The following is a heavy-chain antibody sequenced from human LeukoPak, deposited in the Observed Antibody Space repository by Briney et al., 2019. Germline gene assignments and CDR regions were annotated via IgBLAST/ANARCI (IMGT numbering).Heavy chain of an antibody. CDR1: GYTLTSYG. CDR3: ARNRQDWLIET. V-gene: IGHV1-18*01. Sequence: ASVKVSCKASGYTLTSYGISWVRQAPRQGLEWMGWISAYNGNTNYAQKLQGRVTMTTDTSTSTAYMELRSLRSDDTAVYYCARNRQDWLIETWGQGTLVTVSS. CDR2: ISAYNGNT. D-gene: IGHD3/OR15-3a*01. J-gene: IGHJ4*02.